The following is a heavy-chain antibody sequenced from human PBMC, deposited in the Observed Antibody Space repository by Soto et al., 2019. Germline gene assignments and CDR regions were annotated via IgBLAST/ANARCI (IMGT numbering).Heavy chain of an antibody. CDR2: ISAYNGNT. CDR1: GYTFTSYG. J-gene: IGHJ4*02. CDR3: ACACYCRGGSFYSASGGFNF. D-gene: IGHD2-15*01. V-gene: IGHV1-18*01. Sequence: QVQLVQSGAEVKKTGASVKVSCKASGYTFTSYGISWVRQAPGQGLEWMGWISAYNGNTNYAQKLQGRVTMTTDTSPSAAFMERRCWTYDDTAVYDCACACYCRGGSFYSASGGFNFWGQGPLDIFSS.